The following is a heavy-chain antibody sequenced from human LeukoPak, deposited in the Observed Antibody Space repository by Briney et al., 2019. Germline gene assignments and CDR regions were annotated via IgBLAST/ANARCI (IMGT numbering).Heavy chain of an antibody. V-gene: IGHV3-74*03. CDR2: TNTDGSST. CDR3: YGANAEH. Sequence: AGGSLRLSCAASGFTFSSYWMHWVRQAPGKGLVWVSGTNTDGSSTMYADSVKGRFTIARDNAKNTLYLQMNSLRAEDTAVYYRYGANAEHWGQGTLVTVSS. J-gene: IGHJ1*01. D-gene: IGHD4-23*01. CDR1: GFTFSSYW.